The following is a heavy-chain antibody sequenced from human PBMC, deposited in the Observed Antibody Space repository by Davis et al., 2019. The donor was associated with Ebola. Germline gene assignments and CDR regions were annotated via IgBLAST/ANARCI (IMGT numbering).Heavy chain of an antibody. CDR2: ISSGSSYI. Sequence: LSLTCAASGFTFSSYSMNWVRQAPGKGLEWVSSISSGSSYIYYADSVKGRFTISRDNAKNSLYLQMNSLRAEDTAVYYCARVSEYYGMDVWGQGTTVTVSS. J-gene: IGHJ6*02. V-gene: IGHV3-21*04. CDR1: GFTFSSYS. CDR3: ARVSEYYGMDV. D-gene: IGHD4-23*01.